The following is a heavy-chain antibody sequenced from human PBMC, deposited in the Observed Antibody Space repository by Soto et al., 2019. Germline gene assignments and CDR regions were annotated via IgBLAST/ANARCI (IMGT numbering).Heavy chain of an antibody. Sequence: SVKVSCKASGGAFSSYAISWVRQAPGQGLEWMGGIIPIFGTANYAQKFQGRVTITADESTSTAYMELSSLRSEDTAVYYCAGGVWSGYYWSIPSWNYGMDVWGQGTTVTVSS. V-gene: IGHV1-69*13. D-gene: IGHD3-3*01. CDR3: AGGVWSGYYWSIPSWNYGMDV. CDR2: IIPIFGTA. J-gene: IGHJ6*01. CDR1: GGAFSSYA.